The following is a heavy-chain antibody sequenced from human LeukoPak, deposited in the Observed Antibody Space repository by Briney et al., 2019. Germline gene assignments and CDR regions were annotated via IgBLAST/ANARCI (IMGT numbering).Heavy chain of an antibody. D-gene: IGHD1-26*01. CDR3: ATFPSGSYSAY. V-gene: IGHV3-73*01. Sequence: GGSLRLSCAASGFTFSDSGMHWVRQASGKGLEWVGHIRSKADSYATVYAASVKGRFTITRDDSENTAYMQMNSLKTEDTAVYYCATFPSGSYSAYWGQGTLVTVSS. J-gene: IGHJ4*02. CDR2: IRSKADSYAT. CDR1: GFTFSDSG.